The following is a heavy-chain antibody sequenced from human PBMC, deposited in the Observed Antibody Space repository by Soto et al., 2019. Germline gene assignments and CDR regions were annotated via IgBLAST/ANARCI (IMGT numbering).Heavy chain of an antibody. CDR2: IYYSGST. CDR3: ARKRRAAGTYYYFDY. Sequence: PSETLSLTCTVSGGSISSSSYYWGWIRQPPGKGLEWIGSIYYSGSTYYNPSLKSRVTISVDTSKNQFSLKLSSVTAADTAVYYCARKRRAAGTYYYFDYWGQGTLVTVSS. J-gene: IGHJ4*02. CDR1: GGSISSSSYY. D-gene: IGHD6-13*01. V-gene: IGHV4-39*01.